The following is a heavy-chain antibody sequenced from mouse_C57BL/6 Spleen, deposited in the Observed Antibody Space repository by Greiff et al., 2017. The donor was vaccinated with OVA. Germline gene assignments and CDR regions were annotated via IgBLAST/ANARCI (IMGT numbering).Heavy chain of an antibody. CDR1: GYTFTDYN. Sequence: EVQLQESGPELVKPGASVKMSCKASGYTFTDYNMHWVKQSHGKSLEWIGYLNPNNGGTSYNQKFKVKATLTVNKSSSTAYMELRSLTSEDSAVYYGARGYYGSSWFAYWGQGTLVTVSA. D-gene: IGHD1-1*01. J-gene: IGHJ3*01. V-gene: IGHV1-22*01. CDR2: LNPNNGGT. CDR3: ARGYYGSSWFAY.